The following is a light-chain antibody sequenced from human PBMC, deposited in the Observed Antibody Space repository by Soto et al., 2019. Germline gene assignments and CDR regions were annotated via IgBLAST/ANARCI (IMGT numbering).Light chain of an antibody. CDR2: EVS. J-gene: IGLJ1*01. CDR1: SRDVGGYNY. CDR3: SSYTSSNAFV. V-gene: IGLV2-14*01. Sequence: QSALTQPASVSGSPGQSITISCTGTSRDVGGYNYVSWYQQHPGKAPKFIIYEVSNRPSGVSNRFSGSKSGNTASLTISGLQAEDEAEYYCSSYTSSNAFVFGTGTKVTVL.